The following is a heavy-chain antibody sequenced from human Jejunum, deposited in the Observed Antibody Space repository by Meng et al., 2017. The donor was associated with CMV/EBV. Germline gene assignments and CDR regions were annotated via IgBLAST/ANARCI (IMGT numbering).Heavy chain of an antibody. J-gene: IGHJ4*02. CDR3: ARSGINDYGFFDY. D-gene: IGHD3-10*01. V-gene: IGHV1-18*01. CDR2: IRGSNGDT. Sequence: SGDNFRSYVIYWVRQAPGQGLEWLGWIRGSNGDTDYGKRLQGRITMTQDTSTSTAYMELTSLRSDDTAVYYCARSGINDYGFFDYWGQGSLVTVSS. CDR1: GDNFRSYV.